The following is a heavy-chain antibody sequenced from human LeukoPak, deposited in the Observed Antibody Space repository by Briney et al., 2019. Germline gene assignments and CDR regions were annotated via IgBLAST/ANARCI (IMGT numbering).Heavy chain of an antibody. V-gene: IGHV1-69*13. CDR3: AREVGSGDLLNNWFDP. CDR1: GGTFSSYA. J-gene: IGHJ5*02. Sequence: GASVKVSCKASGGTFSSYAISWVRQAPGQGLEWMGGIIPIFGTANYAQKFQGRVTITADESTSTAYMELSSLRSEDTAVYYCAREVGSGDLLNNWFDPWGQGTLVTVSS. D-gene: IGHD2-21*02. CDR2: IIPIFGTA.